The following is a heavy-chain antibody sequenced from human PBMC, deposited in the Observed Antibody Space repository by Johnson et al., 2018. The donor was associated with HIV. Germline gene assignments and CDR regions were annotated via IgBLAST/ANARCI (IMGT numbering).Heavy chain of an antibody. D-gene: IGHD7-27*01. CDR2: IYSGGST. CDR3: AKGLKLGSGDDAFDI. J-gene: IGHJ3*02. Sequence: VLLVESGGGLVQPGGSLRLSCAASGFTVSSNYMSWVRQAPGKGLEWVSVIYSGGSTYYADSVKGRFSISRDNSKNTLYLQMNSLRVEDTAVYYCAKGLKLGSGDDAFDIWGQGTMVTVSS. V-gene: IGHV3-66*01. CDR1: GFTVSSNY.